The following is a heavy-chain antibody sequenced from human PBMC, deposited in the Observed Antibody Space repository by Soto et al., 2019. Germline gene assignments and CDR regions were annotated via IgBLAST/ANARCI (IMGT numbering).Heavy chain of an antibody. J-gene: IGHJ4*02. V-gene: IGHV3-23*01. Sequence: PGGSLRLSCAASGFTFSNYVMSWFRPAPGEGLEWVSGISGSGRKTYYADSVKGRFTISRDNSKNTFYLQMSSLRAEDTAVYFCASRNYYETGAYYYYYFDYWGLGTLVTVSS. CDR3: ASRNYYETGAYYYYYFDY. D-gene: IGHD3-22*01. CDR2: ISGSGRKT. CDR1: GFTFSNYV.